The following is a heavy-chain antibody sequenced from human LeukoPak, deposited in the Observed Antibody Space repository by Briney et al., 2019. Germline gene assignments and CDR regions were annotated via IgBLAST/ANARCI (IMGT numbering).Heavy chain of an antibody. V-gene: IGHV3-30*04. CDR1: GFTFSSYA. CDR3: TTDYVGVSLWFGELLMVDY. Sequence: GGSLRLSCAASGFTFSSYAMHWVRQAPGKGVEWVAVISYDGSNKYYADSVKGRFTISRDNSKNTLYLQMNSLRAEDTAVYYCTTDYVGVSLWFGELLMVDYWGQGTLVTVSS. D-gene: IGHD3-10*01. CDR2: ISYDGSNK. J-gene: IGHJ4*02.